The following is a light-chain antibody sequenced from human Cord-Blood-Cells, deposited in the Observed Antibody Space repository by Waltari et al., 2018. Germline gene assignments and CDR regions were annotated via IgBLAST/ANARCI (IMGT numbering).Light chain of an antibody. V-gene: IGLV1-44*01. CDR2: SNN. J-gene: IGLJ3*02. CDR3: AAWDDSLNGPG. Sequence: QSVLTQPPSASGTPGPRVNISCSGSSSNIGSNTVNWYQQLPGTAPKLLIYSNNQRPSGVPDRFSGSKSGTSASLAISGLQSEDEADYYCAAWDDSLNGPGFGGGTKLTVL. CDR1: SSNIGSNT.